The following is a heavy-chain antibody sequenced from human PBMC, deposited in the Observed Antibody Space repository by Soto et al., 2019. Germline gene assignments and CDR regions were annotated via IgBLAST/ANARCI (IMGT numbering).Heavy chain of an antibody. D-gene: IGHD3-10*01. CDR3: ARVISGGPFDY. CDR1: GYTFSTHA. Sequence: ASVKVSFKASGYTFSTHAMHWLRQAPGQSLEWMGWINGGTGQTKHSHRFQGRVTITRDTSTSTAYMELRSLRSDDTAVYYCARVISGGPFDYWGQGTLVTVSS. J-gene: IGHJ4*02. V-gene: IGHV1-3*01. CDR2: INGGTGQT.